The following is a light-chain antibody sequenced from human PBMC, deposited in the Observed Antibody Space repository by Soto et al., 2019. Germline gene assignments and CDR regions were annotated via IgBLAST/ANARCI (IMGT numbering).Light chain of an antibody. V-gene: IGLV2-14*01. CDR1: SSDVGAYNY. Sequence: QSALTQPASVSGSPGQSITFSCTGTSSDVGAYNYVSWYQQHPGKAPKLIIFEVSNRPSGVSNRFSGSKSGNTASLTISGLQAEDEADYYCTSYTSISTLHVVFGGGTKVTVL. CDR2: EVS. CDR3: TSYTSISTLHVV. J-gene: IGLJ2*01.